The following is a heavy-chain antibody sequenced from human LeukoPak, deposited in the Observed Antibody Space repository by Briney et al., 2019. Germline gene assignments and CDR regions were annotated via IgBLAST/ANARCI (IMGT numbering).Heavy chain of an antibody. CDR2: ISASGDST. J-gene: IGHJ4*02. V-gene: IGHV3-23*01. D-gene: IGHD2/OR15-2a*01. CDR3: AKRLGCTTTKCYGFDY. Sequence: GGSLRLSCAASGFTFSSYAMSWVRQAPGKGLEWVSAISASGDSTYYADSVKGRFTISRDSSKNTLYLQMDSLRAEDTAVYYCAKRLGCTTTKCYGFDYWGQGTLVTVSS. CDR1: GFTFSSYA.